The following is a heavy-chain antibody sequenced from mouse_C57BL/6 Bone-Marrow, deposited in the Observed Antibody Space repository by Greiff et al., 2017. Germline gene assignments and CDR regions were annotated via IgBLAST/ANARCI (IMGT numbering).Heavy chain of an antibody. Sequence: QVQLQQPGAELVRPGSSVKLSCKASGYTFTSYWMHWVKQRPIQGLEWIGNIDPSDSETHYNQKFKDKATLTADKSSSTAYMQHSSLTSEDSAVYYLARDRVYGSRFWYFDVWGTGTTVSVSS. CDR3: ARDRVYGSRFWYFDV. D-gene: IGHD1-1*01. CDR1: GYTFTSYW. CDR2: IDPSDSET. V-gene: IGHV1-52*01. J-gene: IGHJ1*03.